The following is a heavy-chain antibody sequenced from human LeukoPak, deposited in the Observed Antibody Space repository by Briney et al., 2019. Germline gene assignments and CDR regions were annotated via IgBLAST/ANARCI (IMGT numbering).Heavy chain of an antibody. CDR2: IYYSGST. V-gene: IGHV4-31*03. CDR1: GGSISRTSYY. Sequence: SETLSLTCTVSGGSISRTSYYWDWIRQHPGKGLGWIGYIYYSGSTYYNPSLKSRITISVDTSKNQFSLKLSSVTAADTAVYYCALADYYDSSGYYYHRYWGQGTLVTVSS. D-gene: IGHD3-22*01. CDR3: ALADYYDSSGYYYHRY. J-gene: IGHJ4*02.